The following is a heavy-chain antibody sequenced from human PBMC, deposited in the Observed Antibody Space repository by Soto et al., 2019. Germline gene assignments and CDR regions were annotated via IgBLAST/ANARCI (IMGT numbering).Heavy chain of an antibody. D-gene: IGHD2-15*01. CDR3: ARDILSGGGFDS. CDR1: GFSISSYW. CDR2: IKQDGSEK. V-gene: IGHV3-7*01. Sequence: PGGSLRLSCVVSGFSISSYWMSWVRQAPGKGLEWVANIKQDGSEKYYVDSVKGRFTISRDNTKNSLYLQMNSLRAEDTAVYYCARDILSGGGFDSWGQGTLVTVSS. J-gene: IGHJ4*02.